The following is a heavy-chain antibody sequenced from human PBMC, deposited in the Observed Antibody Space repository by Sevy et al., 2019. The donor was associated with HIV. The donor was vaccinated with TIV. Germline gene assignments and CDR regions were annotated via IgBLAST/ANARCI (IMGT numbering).Heavy chain of an antibody. CDR2: INWNGGST. V-gene: IGHV3-20*01. Sequence: GGSLRLSCAASGFTFDDYGMSWVRQAPGKGLEWVSGINWNGGSTGYADSVKGQFTISRDNAKNSLYLQMNSLRAEDTALYHCARGWGTTVTFFDYWGQGTLVTVSS. CDR3: ARGWGTTVTFFDY. J-gene: IGHJ4*02. CDR1: GFTFDDYG. D-gene: IGHD4-17*01.